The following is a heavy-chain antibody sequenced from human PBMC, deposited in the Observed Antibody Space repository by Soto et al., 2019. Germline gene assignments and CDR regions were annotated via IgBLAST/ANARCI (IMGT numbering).Heavy chain of an antibody. CDR1: GYTFTSYG. CDR3: ARDSRYSSSQTTNYYYYYGMDV. Sequence: GASVKVSCKASGYTFTSYGISGVRQAPGQGLEWMGWISAYNGNTNYAQKLQGRVTMTTDTSTSTAYMELRSLRSDDTAVYYCARDSRYSSSQTTNYYYYYGMDVWGQGTTVTVSS. D-gene: IGHD6-13*01. J-gene: IGHJ6*02. CDR2: ISAYNGNT. V-gene: IGHV1-18*01.